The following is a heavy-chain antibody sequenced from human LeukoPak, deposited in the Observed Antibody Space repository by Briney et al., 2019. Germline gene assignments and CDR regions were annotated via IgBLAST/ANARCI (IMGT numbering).Heavy chain of an antibody. CDR2: ISISSGTI. CDR1: GFTFRSYS. D-gene: IGHD3-22*01. Sequence: PGGSLRLSCAASGFTFRSYSMTWVRQAPGKGLEWLSYISISSGTIYYADSVKGRFTISRDNAKDSLYLQMNSLRAEDTAVYYCARVYYYDKGDYYRHFDSWGQGTLVTVSS. CDR3: ARVYYYDKGDYYRHFDS. J-gene: IGHJ4*02. V-gene: IGHV3-48*04.